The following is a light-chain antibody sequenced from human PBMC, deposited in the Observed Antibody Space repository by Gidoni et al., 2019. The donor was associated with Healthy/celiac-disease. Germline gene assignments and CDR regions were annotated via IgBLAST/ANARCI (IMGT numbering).Light chain of an antibody. CDR2: GAS. Sequence: SLSPEERATLSCRASQSVSSSYLAWYQQKPGQAPRLLIYGASSRATGIPDRFSGSGSGTDFTLTISRLEPEDFAVYYCQQYGSSPPWTFGQGTKVEIK. V-gene: IGKV3-20*01. CDR3: QQYGSSPPWT. J-gene: IGKJ1*01. CDR1: QSVSSSY.